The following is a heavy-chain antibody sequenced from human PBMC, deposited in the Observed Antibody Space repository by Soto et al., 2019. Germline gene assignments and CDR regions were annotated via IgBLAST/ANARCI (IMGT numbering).Heavy chain of an antibody. CDR1: GGSISSYY. V-gene: IGHV4-59*08. CDR2: IYYSGST. Sequence: NPSETLSLTCTVSGGSISSYYWSWIRQPPGKGLEWIGYIYYSGSTNYNPSLKSRVTISVDTSKNQFSLKLSSVTAADTAVYFCARRREIIAAAGTYYYYYMDVWGKGTTVTVSS. CDR3: ARRREIIAAAGTYYYYYMDV. D-gene: IGHD6-13*01. J-gene: IGHJ6*03.